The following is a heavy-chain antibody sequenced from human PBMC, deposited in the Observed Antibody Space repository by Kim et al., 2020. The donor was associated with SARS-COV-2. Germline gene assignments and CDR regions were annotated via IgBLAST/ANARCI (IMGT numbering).Heavy chain of an antibody. V-gene: IGHV3-53*05. Sequence: TYYTDSVRGRFTIYRDSSKNTLYLQMNSLRPDDTAVYYCARVGATSDFDYWGQGTLVTVSS. J-gene: IGHJ4*02. CDR2: T. CDR3: ARVGATSDFDY. D-gene: IGHD1-26*01.